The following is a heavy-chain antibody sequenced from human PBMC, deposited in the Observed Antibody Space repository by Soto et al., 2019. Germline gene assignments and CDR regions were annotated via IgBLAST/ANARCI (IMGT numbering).Heavy chain of an antibody. J-gene: IGHJ1*01. D-gene: IGHD6-19*01. CDR3: AREAVAEGYFQH. V-gene: IGHV1-69*08. Sequence: QVQLVQSGAEVKKPGSSVKVSCKASGGTFSSYTISWVRQAPGQGLEWMGRIIPILGIANYAQKFQGRVRITADKSTSTAYMELSSLRSEDTAVYYCAREAVAEGYFQHWGQGTLVTVSS. CDR2: IIPILGIA. CDR1: GGTFSSYT.